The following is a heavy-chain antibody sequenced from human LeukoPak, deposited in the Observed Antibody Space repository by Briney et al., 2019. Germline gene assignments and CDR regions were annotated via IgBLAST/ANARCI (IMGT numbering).Heavy chain of an antibody. V-gene: IGHV3-7*01. Sequence: GGSLRLSCAASGFTFSSYWMSWVRQAPGKGLEWVANIKQDGSEKYYVDSVKGRFTISRDNAKNSLYLQMNSLRAEDTAVYYCARAYLPDYYDSSGYLYWGQGTLVTVSS. CDR3: ARAYLPDYYDSSGYLY. J-gene: IGHJ4*02. CDR1: GFTFSSYW. D-gene: IGHD3-22*01. CDR2: IKQDGSEK.